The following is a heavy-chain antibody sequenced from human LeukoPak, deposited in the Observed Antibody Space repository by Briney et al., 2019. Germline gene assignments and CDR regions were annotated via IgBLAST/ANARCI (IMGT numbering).Heavy chain of an antibody. V-gene: IGHV3-7*01. CDR1: GFTFSSYG. D-gene: IGHD2-15*01. CDR3: ARDLMGGSAI. CDR2: IMEDGSEK. Sequence: GGSLRLSCAASGFTFSSYGMSWVRQAPGKGLEWVASIMEDGSEKYYVDSVKGRFTISRGNAKNSLYLQMNSLRAEDTAVYYCARDLMGGSAIWGQGTMVTVSS. J-gene: IGHJ3*02.